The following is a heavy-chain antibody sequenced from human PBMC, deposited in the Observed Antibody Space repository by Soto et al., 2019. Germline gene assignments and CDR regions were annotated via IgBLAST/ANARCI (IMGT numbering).Heavy chain of an antibody. V-gene: IGHV1-2*02. J-gene: IGHJ4*02. Sequence: QVQLVQSGAEVKNPGASLKVSCRPSGYTFTAYYIHWVRQAPGQGIEWMGWVDPNSGGTSDAQNFPGRVTKSRDTSNSTVSMAQNWLRSEDTDLYYGARDNYGALDYWGPGTLVNVS. CDR3: ARDNYGALDY. D-gene: IGHD3-16*01. CDR1: GYTFTAYY. CDR2: VDPNSGGT.